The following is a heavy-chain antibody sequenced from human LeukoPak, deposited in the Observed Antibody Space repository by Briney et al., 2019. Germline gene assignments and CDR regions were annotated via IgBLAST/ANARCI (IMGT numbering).Heavy chain of an antibody. CDR2: FCCSGST. CDR1: GASVSSGSHY. J-gene: IGHJ4*02. Sequence: SETLSLTCTVSGASVSSGSHYWSWIRQAPGKGLEWIGYFCCSGSTNYNPSLKSRVTISVDTSKNQFSLKVSSVTAAETAVYYCGRAVAAVSLDSWGQGTLVTVSS. D-gene: IGHD4-23*01. CDR3: GRAVAAVSLDS. V-gene: IGHV4-61*01.